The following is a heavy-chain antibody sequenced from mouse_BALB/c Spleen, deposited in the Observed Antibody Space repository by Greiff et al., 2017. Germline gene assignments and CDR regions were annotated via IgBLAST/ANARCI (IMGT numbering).Heavy chain of an antibody. V-gene: IGHV5-17*02. D-gene: IGHD4-1*01. CDR1: GFTFSSFG. J-gene: IGHJ3*01. Sequence: EVKLVESGGGLVQPGGSRKLSCAASGFTFSSFGMHWVRQAPEKGLEWVAYISSGSSTIYYADTVKGRFTISRDNPKNTLFLQMTSLRSEDTAMYYCARELGFAYWGQGTLVTVSA. CDR2: ISSGSSTI. CDR3: ARELGFAY.